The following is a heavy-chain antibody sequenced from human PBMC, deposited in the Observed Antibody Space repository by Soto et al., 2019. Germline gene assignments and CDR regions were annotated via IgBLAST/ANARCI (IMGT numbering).Heavy chain of an antibody. CDR2: ISSHGDTT. J-gene: IGHJ5*02. D-gene: IGHD3-3*01. CDR1: GFLFGSYA. V-gene: IGHV3-23*01. CDR3: ARDHYYFWSGLPPTIRFQP. Sequence: PGGDLRLSCEDTGFLFGSYAMCWVSQALGKGLEWVSSISSHGDTTYYAESVRGRFTISRDNSKNTLFLQMNSLRAGDTAVYFCARDHYYFWSGLPPTIRFQPWGQGNPVTVSP.